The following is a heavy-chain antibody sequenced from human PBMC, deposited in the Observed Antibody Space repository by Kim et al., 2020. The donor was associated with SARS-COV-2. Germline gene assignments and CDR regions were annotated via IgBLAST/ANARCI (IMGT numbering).Heavy chain of an antibody. V-gene: IGHV4-39*01. Sequence: SETLSLTCTVSGGSISSSSYYWGWLRQPKGKGLEGFGSIYYSGSNYYTPSLKSRVTISVPTSKNPFNLKLSSVTAAATAVYYCANHVGWVYGILAGAWFDPWGQGTLVTVSS. CDR3: ANHVGWVYGILAGAWFDP. CDR1: GGSISSSSYY. J-gene: IGHJ5*02. D-gene: IGHD3-9*01. CDR2: IYYSGSN.